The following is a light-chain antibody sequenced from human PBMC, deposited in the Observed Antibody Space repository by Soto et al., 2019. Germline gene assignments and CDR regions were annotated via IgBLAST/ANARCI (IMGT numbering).Light chain of an antibody. CDR2: DVS. Sequence: QAVVTQPASVSGSPGQSIAISCTGTSSDVGSHDLVSWYQQHPGKVPKLIIYDVSSRPSGVSNRFSGSKSGNTASLTISGLQAEDEADYYCSSFTSSTTYVFGTGTKLTVL. J-gene: IGLJ1*01. CDR1: SSDVGSHDL. V-gene: IGLV2-14*02. CDR3: SSFTSSTTYV.